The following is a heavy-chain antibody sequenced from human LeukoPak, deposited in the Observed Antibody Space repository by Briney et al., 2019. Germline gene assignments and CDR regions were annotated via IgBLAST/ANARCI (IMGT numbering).Heavy chain of an antibody. CDR3: ARGPGAAADNP. D-gene: IGHD6-13*01. CDR1: GGTFSSYP. Sequence: SVKVSCKASGGTFSSYPISWVRQAPGQGLEWMGRIIPIFGIANYAQKFQGRVTITADKSTSTAYMELSSLRSEDTAVYYCARGPGAAADNPWGQGTLVTVSS. J-gene: IGHJ5*02. V-gene: IGHV1-69*04. CDR2: IIPIFGIA.